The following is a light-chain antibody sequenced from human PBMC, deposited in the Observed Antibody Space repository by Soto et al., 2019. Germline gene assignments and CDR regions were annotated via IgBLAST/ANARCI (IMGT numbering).Light chain of an antibody. Sequence: DIPMTQSPSTLSASVGDRVTITCRASQSIDRWMAWYQQKPGKAPKVLIWDATTLHRGVPSRFSGSRSGTEFTLTISSLQSEDSAVYYCHQYNSWPRGTFGPGTKVEIK. CDR1: QSIDRW. V-gene: IGKV1-5*01. J-gene: IGKJ3*01. CDR2: DAT. CDR3: HQYNSWPRGT.